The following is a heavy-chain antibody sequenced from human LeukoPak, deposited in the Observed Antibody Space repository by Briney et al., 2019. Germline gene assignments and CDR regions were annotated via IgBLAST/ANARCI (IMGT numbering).Heavy chain of an antibody. D-gene: IGHD4-17*01. CDR2: IYYSGST. J-gene: IGHJ4*02. V-gene: IGHV4-59*01. CDR1: GGSISSYY. Sequence: SETLSLTCTVSGGSISSYYWSWIRQPPGKGLEWIGYIYYSGSTNYNPSLKSRVTISVDTSKNQFSLKLSSVTAADTAVYYCARGLNRNDYGDYGYWGQGTLVTVSS. CDR3: ARGLNRNDYGDYGY.